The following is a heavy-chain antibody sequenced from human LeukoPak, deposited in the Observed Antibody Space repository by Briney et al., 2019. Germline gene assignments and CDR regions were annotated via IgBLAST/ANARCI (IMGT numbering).Heavy chain of an antibody. D-gene: IGHD2-2*01. Sequence: EGSLRLSCAASGFTFSSYAMSWVRQAPGKGLEWVSAISGSGGSTYYADSVKARFPISRDNSKNTLYLQMNSLRAEDTAVYYCAKDHGGPIVVVPAFDYGGQGTLVTVSS. J-gene: IGHJ4*02. V-gene: IGHV3-23*01. CDR2: ISGSGGST. CDR3: AKDHGGPIVVVPAFDY. CDR1: GFTFSSYA.